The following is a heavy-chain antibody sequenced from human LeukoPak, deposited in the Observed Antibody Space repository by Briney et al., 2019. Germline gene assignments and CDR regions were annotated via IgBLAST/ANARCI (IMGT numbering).Heavy chain of an antibody. CDR1: GFTFSYYW. CDR3: ARIGYSISSFDY. D-gene: IGHD6-6*01. J-gene: IGHJ4*02. CDR2: IKHDGSVK. V-gene: IGHV3-7*01. Sequence: GGSLRLSCAASGFTFSYYWMSWVRQAPGKGLEWVANIKHDGSVKYYVDSVKGRFTISRDSARNSVYLQMDSLRAEDTAVYYCARIGYSISSFDYWGQGTLVTVSS.